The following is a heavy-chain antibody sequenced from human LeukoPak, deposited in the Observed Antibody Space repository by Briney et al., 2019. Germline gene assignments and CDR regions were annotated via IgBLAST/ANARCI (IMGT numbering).Heavy chain of an antibody. Sequence: GASVKVSCKASGYTFTGYYMHWVRQAPGQGREWMGWINPNSGGTNYAQKFQGRVTMTRDTSISTAYMELSRLRSDDTAVYYCARDYETLELRSTLWWGQGTLVTVSS. V-gene: IGHV1-2*02. D-gene: IGHD3-3*01. CDR2: INPNSGGT. J-gene: IGHJ4*02. CDR1: GYTFTGYY. CDR3: ARDYETLELRSTLW.